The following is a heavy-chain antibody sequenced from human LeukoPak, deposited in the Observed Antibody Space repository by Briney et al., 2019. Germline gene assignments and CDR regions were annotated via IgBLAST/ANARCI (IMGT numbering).Heavy chain of an antibody. CDR1: GYTFTSYG. D-gene: IGHD1-7*01. Sequence: ASVKVSCKASGYTFTSYGISWVRQSPGQGLEWKGWISAYNGNTNYAQKLQGRVTMTTDTSTSTAYMELRSLRSDDTAVYYCARVKSITGTTRGSWFDPWGQGTLVTVSS. V-gene: IGHV1-18*01. CDR3: ARVKSITGTTRGSWFDP. J-gene: IGHJ5*02. CDR2: ISAYNGNT.